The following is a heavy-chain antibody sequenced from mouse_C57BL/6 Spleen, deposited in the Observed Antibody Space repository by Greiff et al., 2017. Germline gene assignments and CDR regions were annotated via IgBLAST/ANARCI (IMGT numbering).Heavy chain of an antibody. Sequence: EVQLVESEGGLVQPGSSMKLSCTASGFTFSDYYMAWVRQVPEKGLEWVANINYDGSSTYYLDALKSRFIISRDNAKNILYLQMSILKSEDTATYYCARDKGSGYAMDYWGQGTSVTVSS. CDR3: ARDKGSGYAMDY. V-gene: IGHV5-16*01. CDR2: INYDGSST. CDR1: GFTFSDYY. D-gene: IGHD3-2*02. J-gene: IGHJ4*01.